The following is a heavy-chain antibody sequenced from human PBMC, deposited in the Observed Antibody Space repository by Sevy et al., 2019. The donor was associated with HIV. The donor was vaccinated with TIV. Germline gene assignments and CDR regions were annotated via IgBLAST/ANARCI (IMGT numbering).Heavy chain of an antibody. CDR3: ARHRHHDHEGY. J-gene: IGHJ4*02. CDR1: GGSISSSSYY. CDR2: IYYSGST. V-gene: IGHV4-39*01. D-gene: IGHD6-6*01. Sequence: SETLSLTCTVSGGSISSSSYYWGWIRQPPGKGLEWIGSIYYSGSTYYNPSLKSRVTISVDTSKNQFSLKLSSVTAADTAVYYCARHRHHDHEGYWGQGTLVTVSS.